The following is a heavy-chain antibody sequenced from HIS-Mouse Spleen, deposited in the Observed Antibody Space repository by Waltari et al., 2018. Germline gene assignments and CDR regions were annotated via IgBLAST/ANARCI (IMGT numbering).Heavy chain of an antibody. CDR1: GGSISSSSYY. CDR3: AREIPYSSSWYDWYFDL. CDR2: IYYSGST. J-gene: IGHJ2*01. V-gene: IGHV4-39*07. D-gene: IGHD6-13*01. Sequence: QLQLQESGPGLVKPSETLSLHCTVSGGSISSSSYYWGWIRQPPGKGLEWIGSIYYSGSTYYNPSLKSRVTISVDTCKNQFSLKLSSVTAADTAVYYCAREIPYSSSWYDWYFDLWGRGTLVTVSS.